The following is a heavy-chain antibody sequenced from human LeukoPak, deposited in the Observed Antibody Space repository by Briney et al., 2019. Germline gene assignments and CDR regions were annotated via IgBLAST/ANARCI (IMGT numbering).Heavy chain of an antibody. Sequence: ASVKVSCRASGYTFTSYYMHWVRQAPGQGLEWMGIINPSGGSTSYAQKFQGRVTMTRDTSTSTVYMELSSLRSEDTAVYYCARDILTGLNYYYYGLDVWGQGTTVTVSS. CDR3: ARDILTGLNYYYYGLDV. J-gene: IGHJ6*02. V-gene: IGHV1-46*01. CDR1: GYTFTSYY. D-gene: IGHD3-9*01. CDR2: INPSGGST.